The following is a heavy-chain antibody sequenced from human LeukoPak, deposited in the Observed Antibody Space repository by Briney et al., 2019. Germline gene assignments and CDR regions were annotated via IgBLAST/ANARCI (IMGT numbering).Heavy chain of an antibody. V-gene: IGHV3-23*01. D-gene: IGHD2-2*01. CDR1: GFTFSTYA. CDR2: ISGSGGNT. J-gene: IGHJ5*02. Sequence: GGSLRLSCVASGFTFSTYAMSWVRQAPGRGLEWVSGISGSGGNTYYADSVKGRFTISRDNSKNTLYLQMNSLRAEDTAVYYCPKDLGYCSSNSCSDNWFDPWGQGTLVTVSS. CDR3: PKDLGYCSSNSCSDNWFDP.